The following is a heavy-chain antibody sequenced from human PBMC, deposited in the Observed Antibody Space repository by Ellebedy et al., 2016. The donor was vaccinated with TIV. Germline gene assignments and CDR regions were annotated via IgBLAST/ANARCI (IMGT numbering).Heavy chain of an antibody. D-gene: IGHD6-6*01. V-gene: IGHV4-59*12. CDR1: GGSISSYY. J-gene: IGHJ6*02. CDR3: ARGRGGYSSSPYGRYYGMDV. Sequence: SETLSLTCSVSGGSISSYYWSWVRQSPGKGLEWIGNIYYSGIANYNPSLKSRVTISVDTSTNQFSLNVTSVTAADTAVYYCARGRGGYSSSPYGRYYGMDVWGQGTTVTVSS. CDR2: IYYSGIA.